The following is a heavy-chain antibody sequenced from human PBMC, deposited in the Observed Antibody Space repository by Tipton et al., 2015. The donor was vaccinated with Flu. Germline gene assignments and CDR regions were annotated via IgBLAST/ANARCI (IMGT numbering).Heavy chain of an antibody. CDR3: ARDGVVVPAAMRGGYYSGMDV. CDR1: GGSISSYY. D-gene: IGHD2-2*01. J-gene: IGHJ6*02. CDR2: IYTSGST. V-gene: IGHV4-4*07. Sequence: TLSLTCTVSGGSISSYYWSWIRQPAGKGLEWIGRIYTSGSTNYNPSLKSRVTMSVDTSKNQFSLKLSSGTAADTAVYYCARDGVVVPAAMRGGYYSGMDVWGQGTTVPVSS.